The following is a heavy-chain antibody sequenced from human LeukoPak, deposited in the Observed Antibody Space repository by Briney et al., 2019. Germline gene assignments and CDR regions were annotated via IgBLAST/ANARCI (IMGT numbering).Heavy chain of an antibody. J-gene: IGHJ6*03. V-gene: IGHV1-2*02. CDR1: GGTFSSYA. CDR3: ARGSYYYYYYMDV. Sequence: VASVKVPCKASGGTFSSYAISWVRQAPGQGLEWMGWINPNSGGTNYAQKFQGRVTMTRDTSISTAYMELSRLRSDDTAVYYCARGSYYYYYYMDVWGKGTTVTVSS. CDR2: INPNSGGT.